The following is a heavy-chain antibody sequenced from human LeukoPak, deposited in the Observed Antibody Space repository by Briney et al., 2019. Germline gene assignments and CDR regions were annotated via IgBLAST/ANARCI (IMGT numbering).Heavy chain of an antibody. J-gene: IGHJ4*02. V-gene: IGHV4-30-2*01. Sequence: SETLSLTCTVSGGSISSGGYYWSWIRQPPGKGLEWIGYIYHSGSTYYNPSLKSRVTISVDRSKNQFSLKLSSVTAADTAVYYCAILDAAAGIGGYWGQGTLVTVSS. CDR3: AILDAAAGIGGY. CDR2: IYHSGST. CDR1: GGSISSGGYY. D-gene: IGHD6-13*01.